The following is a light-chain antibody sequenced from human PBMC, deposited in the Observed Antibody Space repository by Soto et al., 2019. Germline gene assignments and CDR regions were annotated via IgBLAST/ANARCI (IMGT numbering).Light chain of an antibody. CDR1: SGSVSTTYY. CDR2: NTD. CDR3: GLYMGSGISV. J-gene: IGLJ3*02. Sequence: VVTQEPSFSVSPGGTVTLTCRLSSGSVSTTYYPSWYQQTPGQAPRTLIYNTDTRSSGVPDRFSGSILGNKAALTITGAQADDESDYYCGLYMGSGISVFGGGTQLTVL. V-gene: IGLV8-61*01.